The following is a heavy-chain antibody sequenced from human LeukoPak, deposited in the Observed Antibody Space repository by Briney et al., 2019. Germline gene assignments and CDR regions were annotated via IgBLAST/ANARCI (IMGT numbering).Heavy chain of an antibody. D-gene: IGHD3-3*01. CDR1: GGSISSGDYY. CDR2: IYYSGST. V-gene: IGHV4-30-4*08. Sequence: SQTLSLTCTVSGGSISSGDYYWSWIRQPPGKGLEWIGYIYYSGSTYYNPSLKSRVTISVDTSKNQFSLKLSSVTAADTALYSCARATYDFWSGFFYYYYMDVWGKGTTVTVSS. J-gene: IGHJ6*03. CDR3: ARATYDFWSGFFYYYYMDV.